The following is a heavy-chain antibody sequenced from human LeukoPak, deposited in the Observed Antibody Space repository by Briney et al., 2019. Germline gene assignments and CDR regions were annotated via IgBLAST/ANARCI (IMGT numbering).Heavy chain of an antibody. J-gene: IGHJ5*02. D-gene: IGHD6-13*01. V-gene: IGHV4-39*01. Sequence: SETLSLTCTVSGDSISSSSYYWGWVRQPPGKGLEWIGSIYYSGSTYYNPSLKSRVTISVDTSRNQFFLNLSSVTAAEPAGYYCARRSSNWYDHCFAPGGQGTLVTVPS. CDR1: GDSISSSSYY. CDR3: ARRSSNWYDHCFAP. CDR2: IYYSGST.